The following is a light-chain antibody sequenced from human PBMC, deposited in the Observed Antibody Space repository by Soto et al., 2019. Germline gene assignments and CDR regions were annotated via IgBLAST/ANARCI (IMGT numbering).Light chain of an antibody. CDR2: GAS. J-gene: IGKJ2*01. V-gene: IGKV3-20*01. CDR3: QQYGTSGLGT. CDR1: QSVSSSY. Sequence: EIVLTQSPGTLSLSPGERATLSCRASQSVSSSYLAWYQQKPGQAPRLLIYGASSRATGIPDRFSGSGSGTDFTLTISRLEPEDFAVYYCQQYGTSGLGTFGQGTKLEIK.